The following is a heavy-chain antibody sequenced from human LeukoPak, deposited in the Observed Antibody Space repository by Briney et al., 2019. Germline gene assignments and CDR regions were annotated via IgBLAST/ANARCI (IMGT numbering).Heavy chain of an antibody. D-gene: IGHD7-27*01. V-gene: IGHV1-2*06. CDR2: INPNSGDT. Sequence: GASVKVSCKASGYTFTSYGISWVRQAPGQGLEWMGRINPNSGDTNYAQSFQGRVTMTRDTSISTAYMELSRLRSDDTAVYYCALTWGYYAFDIWGQGTMVTVSS. CDR3: ALTWGYYAFDI. J-gene: IGHJ3*02. CDR1: GYTFTSYG.